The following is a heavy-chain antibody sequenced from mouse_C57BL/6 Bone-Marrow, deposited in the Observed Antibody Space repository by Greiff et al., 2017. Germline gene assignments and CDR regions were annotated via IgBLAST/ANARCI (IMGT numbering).Heavy chain of an antibody. CDR2: IHPNSGST. Sequence: VKLQQPGAELVKPGASVKLSCKASGYTFTSYWMHWVKQRPGQGLEWIGMIHPNSGSTNYNEKFKSKATLTVDKSSSTAYMQLSSLTSEDSAVYYCARTTYYGNFEGYFDVWGTGTTVTVSS. D-gene: IGHD2-1*01. CDR1: GYTFTSYW. V-gene: IGHV1-64*01. J-gene: IGHJ1*03. CDR3: ARTTYYGNFEGYFDV.